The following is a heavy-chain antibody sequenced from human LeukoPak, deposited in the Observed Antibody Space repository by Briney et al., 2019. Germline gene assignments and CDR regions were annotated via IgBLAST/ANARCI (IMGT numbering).Heavy chain of an antibody. V-gene: IGHV3-30-3*01. Sequence: GGSLRLSCAASGFTFSSYAMHWVRQAPGKGLEWVAVISYDGSNKYYADSVKGRFTISRDNSKNTLCLQMNSLRAEDTAVYYCARGASDYYDSSGYYRNWFDPWGQGTLVTVSS. CDR2: ISYDGSNK. J-gene: IGHJ5*02. D-gene: IGHD3-22*01. CDR3: ARGASDYYDSSGYYRNWFDP. CDR1: GFTFSSYA.